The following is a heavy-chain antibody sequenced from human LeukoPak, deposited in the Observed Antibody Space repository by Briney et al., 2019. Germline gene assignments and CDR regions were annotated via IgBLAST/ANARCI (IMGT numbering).Heavy chain of an antibody. J-gene: IGHJ4*02. V-gene: IGHV4-30-2*01. CDR3: ARGFRVVVPAAIPFDY. CDR2: IYHSGST. Sequence: PSQTLSLTCTVSGGSISSGGYYWSWIRQPPGKGLEWIGYIYHSGSTYYNPSLKSRVTISVDRSKNQFSLKLSSVTAADTAVYYCARGFRVVVPAAIPFDYWGQGTLVTVSS. D-gene: IGHD2-2*01. CDR1: GGSISSGGYY.